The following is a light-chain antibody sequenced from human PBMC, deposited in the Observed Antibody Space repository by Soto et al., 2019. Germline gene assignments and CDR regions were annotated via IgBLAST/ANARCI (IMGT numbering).Light chain of an antibody. V-gene: IGKV3-15*01. J-gene: IGKJ1*01. CDR1: QSLSFN. CDR2: AAS. CDR3: QQYYRWHQK. Sequence: EIVMTQSPATLSVSPGERATLSCRASQSLSFNLAWYQQKPGQAPRLLIYAASTRATGIPARFSGSGSGTEFTLTISSLQSDDFEVYYCQQYYRWHQKFGNGTKVDI.